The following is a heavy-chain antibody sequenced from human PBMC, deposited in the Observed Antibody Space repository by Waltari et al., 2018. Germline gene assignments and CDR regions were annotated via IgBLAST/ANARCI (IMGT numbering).Heavy chain of an antibody. J-gene: IGHJ4*02. CDR2: ITVSDDT. Sequence: EVQLLESGGGLVQPGGSLRLSCAASGILFNKFAINWVRLAPGTGLEWVAAITVSDDTFYADSVMGRFTVSRDTSKNTVYLQMNGLRAEDTAIYYCAKPFYNWDDPLHSWGQGTLVAVSS. CDR1: GILFNKFA. V-gene: IGHV3-23*01. CDR3: AKPFYNWDDPLHS. D-gene: IGHD1-20*01.